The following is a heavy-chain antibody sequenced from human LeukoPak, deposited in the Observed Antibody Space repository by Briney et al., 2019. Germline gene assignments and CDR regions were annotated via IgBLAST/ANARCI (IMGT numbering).Heavy chain of an antibody. CDR3: ARDTHLRSGYYHDDYYYGMDV. Sequence: RASVKVSCKTSGYTFTTYGISWVRQAPGQGLEWMGWISACNGNTNYAQKLQGRVTMTTDASTSTAYMELSSLRSEDTAVYYCARDTHLRSGYYHDDYYYGMDVWGQGTTVTVSS. CDR1: GYTFTTYG. CDR2: ISACNGNT. D-gene: IGHD3-3*01. V-gene: IGHV1-18*01. J-gene: IGHJ6*02.